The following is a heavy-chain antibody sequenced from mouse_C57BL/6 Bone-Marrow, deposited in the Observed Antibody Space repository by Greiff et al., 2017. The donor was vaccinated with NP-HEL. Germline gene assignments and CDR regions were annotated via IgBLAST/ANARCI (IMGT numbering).Heavy chain of an antibody. CDR3: AIRPLYDYFFAY. CDR2: IWGVGST. V-gene: IGHV2-6*01. CDR1: GFSLTSYG. Sequence: VQGVESGPGLVAPSQSLSITCTVSGFSLTSYGVDWVRQSPGKGLEWLGVIWGVGSTNYNSALKSRLSISKDNSKSQVFLKMNSLQTDDTAMYYCAIRPLYDYFFAYWGQGTLVTVSA. D-gene: IGHD2-4*01. J-gene: IGHJ3*01.